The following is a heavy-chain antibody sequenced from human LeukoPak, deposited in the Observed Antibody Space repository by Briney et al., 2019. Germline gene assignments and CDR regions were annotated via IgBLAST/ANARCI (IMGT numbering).Heavy chain of an antibody. Sequence: PSETLSLTCTVSGGSISSYYWSWIRQPPGKGLEWIGYIYYSGSTNYNPSLKSRVTISVDTSKNQFSLKLCSVTAADTAVYYCARDEYYYDSSGYYYNWFDPWGQGTLVTVSS. CDR3: ARDEYYYDSSGYYYNWFDP. CDR2: IYYSGST. J-gene: IGHJ5*02. V-gene: IGHV4-59*01. CDR1: GGSISSYY. D-gene: IGHD3-22*01.